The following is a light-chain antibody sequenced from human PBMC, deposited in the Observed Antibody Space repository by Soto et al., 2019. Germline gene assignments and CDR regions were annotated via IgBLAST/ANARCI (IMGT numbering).Light chain of an antibody. V-gene: IGKV1-27*01. CDR3: QKYNSALPWT. CDR1: QGISNY. J-gene: IGKJ1*01. Sequence: DLQMTQSPSSLSASVGDRVTITCRASQGISNYLAWYQQKPGKVPKLLIYAASTLQSGVPSRFSGSGSGTDFTLTISSLQPEDVATYYCQKYNSALPWTFGQGTKVEIK. CDR2: AAS.